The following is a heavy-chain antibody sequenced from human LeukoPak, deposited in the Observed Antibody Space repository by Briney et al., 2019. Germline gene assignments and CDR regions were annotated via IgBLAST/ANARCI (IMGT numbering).Heavy chain of an antibody. CDR1: GYSVPSNSAA. D-gene: IGHD1-26*01. CDR3: ARVESYYSYFDY. J-gene: IGHJ4*02. Sequence: SQTLSLTRAISGYSVPSNSAAWNWIRQSPSRALGWLGRTYYKSKWSNNYAVSVKSRITINPDTSKNQFSLKLSSVTAADTAVYYCARVESYYSYFDYWGQGTLVTVSS. CDR2: TYYKSKWSN. V-gene: IGHV6-1*01.